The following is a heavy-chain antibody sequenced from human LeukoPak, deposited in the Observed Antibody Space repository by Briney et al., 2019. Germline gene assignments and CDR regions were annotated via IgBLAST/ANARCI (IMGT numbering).Heavy chain of an antibody. CDR3: GYTNNFYH. CDR1: GPSISGQW. V-gene: IGHV3-7*01. Sequence: PGESLRLSCVASGPSISGQWMNWVRQAPGQGLEWVANIKHDGSEEHYVDSVKGRFTISRDDGRNSVSLQMNSVRAEDTAVYYCGYTNNFYHWGQGTLVVVSS. D-gene: IGHD3-16*02. J-gene: IGHJ4*02. CDR2: IKHDGSEE.